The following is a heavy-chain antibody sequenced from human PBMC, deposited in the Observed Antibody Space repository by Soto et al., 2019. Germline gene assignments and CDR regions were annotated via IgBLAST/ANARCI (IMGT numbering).Heavy chain of an antibody. CDR3: AHRGYSSSWYFCFDY. CDR2: IYWDDDK. D-gene: IGHD6-13*01. J-gene: IGHJ4*02. CDR1: GFSLSTSGVG. V-gene: IGHV2-5*02. Sequence: QITLKESGPTLVKPTQTLTLTCTFSGFSLSTSGVGVGWIRQPPGKALEWLALIYWDDDKRYSPSLKSRLTIXXDXSXXQVVLTMTNMDPVDTATYYCAHRGYSSSWYFCFDYWGQGTLVTVSS.